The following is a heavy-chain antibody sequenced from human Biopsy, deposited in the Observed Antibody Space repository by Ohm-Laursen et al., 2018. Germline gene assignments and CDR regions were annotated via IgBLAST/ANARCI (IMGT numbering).Heavy chain of an antibody. CDR1: GGSLTGHY. J-gene: IGHJ1*01. D-gene: IGHD4-23*01. V-gene: IGHV4-59*11. Sequence: PSDTLSLTCTVSGGSLTGHYWTWIRQSPGKGLEWIGHISHTGYTSYKSSLKSRVTISLDTSRKHFSLRLTSLPTADTAVYYCARGSNEYGGLYFPHWGQGTLVTVSS. CDR3: ARGSNEYGGLYFPH. CDR2: ISHTGYT.